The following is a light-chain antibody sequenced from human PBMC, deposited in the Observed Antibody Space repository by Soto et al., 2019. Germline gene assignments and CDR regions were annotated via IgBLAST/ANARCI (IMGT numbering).Light chain of an antibody. V-gene: IGLV2-14*01. CDR1: SSDVGGYNY. CDR3: RSYTSSSTHV. J-gene: IGLJ1*01. CDR2: EVS. Sequence: QSALTQPASVSGSHGQSITISCTGTSSDVGGYNYVSWYQQHPGKAPKLMIYEVSNRPSGVSNRFSGSKSGNTASLTISGLQAEDEADYYCRSYTSSSTHVFGTGTKLTVL.